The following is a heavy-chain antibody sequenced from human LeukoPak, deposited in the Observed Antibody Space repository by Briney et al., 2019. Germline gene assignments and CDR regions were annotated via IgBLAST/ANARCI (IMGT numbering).Heavy chain of an antibody. CDR2: INHSGST. CDR3: ARAKGDY. J-gene: IGHJ4*02. Sequence: NPSETLSLTCAVYGGSFSGYYWSWIRQPPGKGLEWIGEINHSGSTNYNPSLKSRVTISVDTSKNQFSLRLNSVTPADTAVYYCARAKGDYWGQGTLVTVSS. CDR1: GGSFSGYY. V-gene: IGHV4-34*01.